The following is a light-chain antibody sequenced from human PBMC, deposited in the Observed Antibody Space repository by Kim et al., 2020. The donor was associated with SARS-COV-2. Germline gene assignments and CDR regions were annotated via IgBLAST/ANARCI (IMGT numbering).Light chain of an antibody. V-gene: IGLV3-1*01. CDR2: QDI. J-gene: IGLJ2*01. Sequence: VSPGQTATIPCSGDNLGGRYVSWYQQRPGQTPVLVMYQDIGRPSGIPDRFSGSNSGNTATLTISGTQAMDEADYYCQAWDNNAAIFGGGTKVTVL. CDR3: QAWDNNAAI. CDR1: NLGGRY.